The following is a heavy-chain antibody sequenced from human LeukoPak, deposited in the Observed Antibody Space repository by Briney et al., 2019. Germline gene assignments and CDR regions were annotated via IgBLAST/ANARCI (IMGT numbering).Heavy chain of an antibody. D-gene: IGHD6-13*01. CDR3: ARGGSSWSGYFQY. CDR2: INSDGSST. V-gene: IGHV3-74*01. J-gene: IGHJ1*01. CDR1: GFTFSSYW. Sequence: GGSLCPSCAASGFTFSSYWMHWVRQAPGQGLVWVSRINSDGSSTTYADSVKARFTISRDNAKNTLYLQMNSLRAEDTAVYYCARGGSSWSGYFQYWGQGTLVTVSS.